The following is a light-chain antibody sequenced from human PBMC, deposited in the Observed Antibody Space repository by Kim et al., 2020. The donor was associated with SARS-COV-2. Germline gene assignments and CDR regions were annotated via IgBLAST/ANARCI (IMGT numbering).Light chain of an antibody. Sequence: GQSITISCTRTSSDVCGSNYVSWYQQHPGKAPKLMIYDVSNRPSGISNRFSGSKSGNTASLTISGLQAEDEANYYCSSYTSSSTLVFGTGTKVTVL. CDR1: SSDVCGSNY. V-gene: IGLV2-14*03. CDR2: DVS. CDR3: SSYTSSSTLV. J-gene: IGLJ1*01.